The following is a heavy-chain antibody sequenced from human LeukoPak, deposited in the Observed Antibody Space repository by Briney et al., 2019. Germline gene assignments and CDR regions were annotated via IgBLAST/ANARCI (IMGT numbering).Heavy chain of an antibody. CDR1: GFTFSSYE. Sequence: GGSLRLSCAASGFTFSSYEMNWVRQAPGKGLEWVSYISSTGSTIYYADSVKGRFTISRDNAKNSLYLQMNSLRAEDTAVYYCALGGSGSALGIWGQGTMVTVSS. D-gene: IGHD1-26*01. J-gene: IGHJ3*02. V-gene: IGHV3-48*03. CDR2: ISSTGSTI. CDR3: ALGGSGSALGI.